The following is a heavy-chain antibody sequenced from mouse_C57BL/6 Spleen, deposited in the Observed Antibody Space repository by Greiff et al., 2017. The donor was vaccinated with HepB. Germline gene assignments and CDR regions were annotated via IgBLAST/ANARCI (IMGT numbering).Heavy chain of an antibody. V-gene: IGHV1-64*01. D-gene: IGHD1-2*01. CDR2: IHPNSGST. CDR1: GYTFTSYW. CDR3: ARGFTTAAGAMDY. J-gene: IGHJ4*01. Sequence: VQLQQSGAELVKPGASVKLSCKASGYTFTSYWMHWVKQRPGQGLEWIGMIHPNSGSTNYNEKFKSKATLTVDKSSSTAYMQLSSLTSEDSAVYYCARGFTTAAGAMDYWGQGTSVTVSS.